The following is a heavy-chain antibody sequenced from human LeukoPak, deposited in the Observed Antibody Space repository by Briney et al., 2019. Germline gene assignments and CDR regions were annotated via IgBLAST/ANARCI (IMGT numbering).Heavy chain of an antibody. V-gene: IGHV1-69*06. Sequence: SVKVSCKASGGTFSSYAISWVRQAPGQGLEWMGGIIPIFGTANYAQKFQGRVTITADKSTSTAYMELSSLRSEDTAVYYCASEWAGQNIYYYYYGMDVWGKGTTVTVSS. CDR3: ASEWAGQNIYYYYYGMDV. J-gene: IGHJ6*04. CDR1: GGTFSSYA. CDR2: IIPIFGTA. D-gene: IGHD2/OR15-2a*01.